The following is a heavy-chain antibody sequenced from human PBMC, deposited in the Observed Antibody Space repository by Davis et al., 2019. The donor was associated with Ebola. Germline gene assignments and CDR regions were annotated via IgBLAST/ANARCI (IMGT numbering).Heavy chain of an antibody. J-gene: IGHJ6*02. D-gene: IGHD6-13*01. CDR2: IDSDGSST. Sequence: PGGSLRLSCAASGFAFSSYWMHWVRQAPGKGLVWVSRIDSDGSSTIYVDSVKGRFTISRDNAQNTLYLHMNSLRAEDTAMYYCVRAGYPIFDGLDLWGQGTTVTVSS. V-gene: IGHV3-74*01. CDR1: GFAFSSYW. CDR3: VRAGYPIFDGLDL.